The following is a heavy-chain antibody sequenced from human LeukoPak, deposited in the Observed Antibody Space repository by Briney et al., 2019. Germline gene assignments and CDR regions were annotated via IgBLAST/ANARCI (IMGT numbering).Heavy chain of an antibody. J-gene: IGHJ5*02. Sequence: PGESLRLSCAASGFTFSSFAMHWVRQAPGKGLEYVSAISSNGGSTYYANSVKGRFTISRDNAKNSLYLQMNSLRAEDTAVYYCARDRGLDWNYGWFDPWGQGTLVTVSS. V-gene: IGHV3-64*01. D-gene: IGHD1-7*01. CDR1: GFTFSSFA. CDR2: ISSNGGST. CDR3: ARDRGLDWNYGWFDP.